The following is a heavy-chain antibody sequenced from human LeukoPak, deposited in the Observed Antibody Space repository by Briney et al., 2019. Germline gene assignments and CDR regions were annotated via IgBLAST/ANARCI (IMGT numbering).Heavy chain of an antibody. CDR1: GGSISSYY. CDR3: ARDNYDSSGYYPDY. V-gene: IGHV4-39*07. CDR2: IYYSGST. J-gene: IGHJ4*02. D-gene: IGHD3-22*01. Sequence: PSETLSLTCTVSGGSISSYYWSWIRQPPGKGLEWIGSIYYSGSTYYNPSLKSRVTISVDTSKDQFSLKLSSVTAADTAVYYCARDNYDSSGYYPDYWGQGTLVTVSS.